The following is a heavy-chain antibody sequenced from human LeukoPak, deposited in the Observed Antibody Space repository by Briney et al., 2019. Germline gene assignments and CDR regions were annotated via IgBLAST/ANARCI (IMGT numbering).Heavy chain of an antibody. J-gene: IGHJ3*02. Sequence: SETLSLTCTVSGGSISSYYWSWIRQPPGKGLEWIGYIYYSGSTNYNPSLKSRVTISVDRSKNQFSLKLSSVTAADTAVYYCARGEFDAFDIWGQGTMVTVSS. CDR1: GGSISSYY. CDR2: IYYSGST. CDR3: ARGEFDAFDI. V-gene: IGHV4-59*12.